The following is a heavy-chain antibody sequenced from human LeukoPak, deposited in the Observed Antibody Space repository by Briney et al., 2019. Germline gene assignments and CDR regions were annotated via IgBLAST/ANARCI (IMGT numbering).Heavy chain of an antibody. Sequence: ASVKVSYKASGYTFTSYDINWVRQATGQGLEWMGWMNPNSGNTGYAQKFQGRVTMTRNTSISTAHMELSSLRSEDTAVYYCARMRYSSSWYGYYYYGMDVWGQGTTVTVSS. CDR2: MNPNSGNT. CDR3: ARMRYSSSWYGYYYYGMDV. D-gene: IGHD6-13*01. CDR1: GYTFTSYD. V-gene: IGHV1-8*01. J-gene: IGHJ6*02.